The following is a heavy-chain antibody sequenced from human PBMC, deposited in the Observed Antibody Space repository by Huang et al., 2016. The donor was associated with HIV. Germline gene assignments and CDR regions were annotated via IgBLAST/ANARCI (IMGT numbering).Heavy chain of an antibody. V-gene: IGHV4-39*01. J-gene: IGHJ4*02. D-gene: IGHD3-10*01. Sequence: SSGCSEWGCVPHPRGRGLGVFVSISHIGTPYYTPSLESRVTISVDTSKTQFSLKVTSVTAADTAVYYCARHGPRSLVRGAIDYWGQGTLVTVSS. CDR3: ARHGPRSLVRGAIDY. CDR1: SSGCSE. CDR2: ISHIGTP.